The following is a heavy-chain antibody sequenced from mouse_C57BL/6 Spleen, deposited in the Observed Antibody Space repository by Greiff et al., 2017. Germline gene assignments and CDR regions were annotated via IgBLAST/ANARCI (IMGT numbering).Heavy chain of an antibody. V-gene: IGHV1-50*01. J-gene: IGHJ4*01. CDR1: GYTFTSYW. CDR3: ARTVAHYAMDY. CDR2: IDPSDSYT. D-gene: IGHD1-1*01. Sequence: VQLQQPGAELVKPGASVKLSCKASGYTFTSYWMQWVKQRPGQGLEWIGEIDPSDSYTNYNQKFKGKATLTVDTSSSTAYMQLSSLTSEDSAVYYCARTVAHYAMDYWGQGTSVTVSS.